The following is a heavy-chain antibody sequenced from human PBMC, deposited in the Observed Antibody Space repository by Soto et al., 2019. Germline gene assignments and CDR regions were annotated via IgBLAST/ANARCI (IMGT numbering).Heavy chain of an antibody. V-gene: IGHV3-21*01. J-gene: IGHJ5*02. CDR2: ISSSSSYI. CDR3: ARECGWSYLKGVSDP. Sequence: GVSLLLSCAASGFTFSSYSMNWVRQAPGKGLEWVSSISSSSSYIYYADSVKGRFTISRDNAKNSLYLQMNSLRAEDTAVYYCARECGWSYLKGVSDPWGQGTLVTVSS. CDR1: GFTFSSYS. D-gene: IGHD1-26*01.